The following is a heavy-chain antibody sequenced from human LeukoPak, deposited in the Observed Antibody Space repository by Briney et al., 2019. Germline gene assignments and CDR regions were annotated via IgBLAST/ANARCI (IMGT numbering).Heavy chain of an antibody. CDR2: ISGSGGST. CDR3: AKPSRLYFDY. V-gene: IGHV3-23*01. Sequence: GSPRLSCAAPGFTFSSYAMSWVRQAPGKGLEWVSAISGSGGSTYYAVSVKGRFTISRDNSKNTLYLQMNSLRAEDTAVYYCAKPSRLYFDYWGQGTLVTVSS. CDR1: GFTFSSYA. J-gene: IGHJ4*02.